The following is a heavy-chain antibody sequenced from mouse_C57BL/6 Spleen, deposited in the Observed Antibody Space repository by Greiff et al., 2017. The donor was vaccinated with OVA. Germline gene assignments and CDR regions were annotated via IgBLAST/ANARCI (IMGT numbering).Heavy chain of an antibody. CDR3: ARYGYYVQFDY. CDR1: GYTFTSYW. Sequence: QVQLQQPGAELVRPGSSVKLSCKASGYTFTSYWMHWVKQRPIQGLEWIGNIDPSDSETHYNQKFKDKATLTVDKSSSTAYMQLSSLTSEDSAVYYCARYGYYVQFDYWGQGTTLTVSS. V-gene: IGHV1-52*01. J-gene: IGHJ2*01. CDR2: IDPSDSET. D-gene: IGHD2-3*01.